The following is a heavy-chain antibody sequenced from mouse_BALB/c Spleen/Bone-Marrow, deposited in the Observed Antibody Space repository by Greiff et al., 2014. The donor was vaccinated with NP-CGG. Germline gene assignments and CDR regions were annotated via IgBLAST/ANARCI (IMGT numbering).Heavy chain of an antibody. Sequence: EVQVVESGAELVKPGASVKLSCTASGLNIKDTYMHWVKQRPEQGLEWIGRIDPANGNTKYDPKFQGKATITADTSSNTAYLQLSSLTSEDTAVYYCARYYYGSSYFDYWGQGTTLAVSS. CDR1: GLNIKDTY. J-gene: IGHJ2*01. CDR3: ARYYYGSSYFDY. CDR2: IDPANGNT. V-gene: IGHV14-3*02. D-gene: IGHD1-1*01.